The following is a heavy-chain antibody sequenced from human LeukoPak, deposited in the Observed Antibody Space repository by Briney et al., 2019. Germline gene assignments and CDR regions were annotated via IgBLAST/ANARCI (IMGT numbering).Heavy chain of an antibody. J-gene: IGHJ4*02. V-gene: IGHV4-4*02. D-gene: IGHD3-10*01. CDR3: ARGNSDAMVRGVSYSPYFDY. CDR1: GGSLTTGASLTNAHW. Sequence: PSETLSLTCAVSGGSLTTGASLTNAHWFSWVRQPPGKGLEWIGEIYSPATTNYNPSLKSRVTISVDTSKNQFSLKLSSVTAADTAVYYCARGNSDAMVRGVSYSPYFDYWGQGTLVTVSS. CDR2: IYSPATT.